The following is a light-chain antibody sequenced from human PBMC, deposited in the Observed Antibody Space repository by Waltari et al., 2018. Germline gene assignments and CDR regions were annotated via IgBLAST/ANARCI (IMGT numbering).Light chain of an antibody. CDR3: SSYGGINNSPYV. Sequence: QSALTQPPSASGSPGQSVTIPCTGTSSDVGSHNFVSWYQQFPGKAPKLIIWEVSRRPSGVPDRFSGSKSGNTASLTVFGLQAEDEADYYCSSYGGINNSPYVFGTGTKVTVL. V-gene: IGLV2-8*01. CDR1: SSDVGSHNF. J-gene: IGLJ1*01. CDR2: EVS.